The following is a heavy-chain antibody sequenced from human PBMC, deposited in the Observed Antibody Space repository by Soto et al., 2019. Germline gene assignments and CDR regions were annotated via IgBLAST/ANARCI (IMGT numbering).Heavy chain of an antibody. V-gene: IGHV3-73*01. CDR3: IVCVTPTAPKY. Sequence: PGGSLRLSCAASGFTFSDSAIHWVRQASGKGLEWVGRIRTYGNHYATAYAASVKGRFTISRDDSKNTAYLQMNSLKTEDTAVYYCIVCVTPTAPKYWGQGTLVTVSS. J-gene: IGHJ4*02. CDR1: GFTFSDSA. D-gene: IGHD3-16*02. CDR2: IRTYGNHYAT.